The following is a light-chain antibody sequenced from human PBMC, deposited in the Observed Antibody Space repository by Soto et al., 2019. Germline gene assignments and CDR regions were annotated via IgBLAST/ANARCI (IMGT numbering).Light chain of an antibody. CDR2: GAS. CDR3: QQDGDSPLFT. J-gene: IGKJ3*01. V-gene: IGKV3-20*01. CDR1: QGVTTAY. Sequence: EVVLTQSPGTLSLSQGERATLSCRASQGVTTAYLAWYQHKPGQAPRLLIYGASNRATGIPDRFSGSGSGTDFTLTISRLEPVDCAVYYCQQDGDSPLFTFGPGTKVDLK.